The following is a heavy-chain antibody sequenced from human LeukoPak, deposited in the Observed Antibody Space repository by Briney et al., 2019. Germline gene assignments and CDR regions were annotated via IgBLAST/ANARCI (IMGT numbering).Heavy chain of an antibody. Sequence: KPSQTLSLTCTVSGGSISSGDYYWSWIRQPPGKGLEWVGYIYYSGSTYYNPSLKSRVTISVDTSKNQFSLKLSSVTAADTAVYYCASRRRGWDFDYWGQGTLVTVSS. CDR1: GGSISSGDYY. CDR2: IYYSGST. D-gene: IGHD6-19*01. V-gene: IGHV4-30-4*01. CDR3: ASRRRGWDFDY. J-gene: IGHJ4*02.